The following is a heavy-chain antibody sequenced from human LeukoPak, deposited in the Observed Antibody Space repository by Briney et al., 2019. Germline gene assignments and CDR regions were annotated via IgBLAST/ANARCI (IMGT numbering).Heavy chain of an antibody. CDR3: ARDHNYAFDN. CDR2: VGISSGNT. V-gene: IGHV3-48*04. Sequence: GGSLRLSCAASGFMFSDYSMNWVHQAPGKGLEWISYVGISSGNTKYADSVKGRFTISGDSAKNSVYLQMNNLRVEDTALYYCARDHNYAFDNWGQGTLDTVSS. J-gene: IGHJ4*02. D-gene: IGHD4-11*01. CDR1: GFMFSDYS.